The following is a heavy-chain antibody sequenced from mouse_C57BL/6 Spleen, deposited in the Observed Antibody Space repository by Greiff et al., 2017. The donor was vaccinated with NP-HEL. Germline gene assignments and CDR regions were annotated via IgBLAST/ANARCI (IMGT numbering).Heavy chain of an antibody. CDR2: IYPRDGST. Sequence: VQLQQSGAELVKPGASVKLSCKASGYTFTSYWMHWVKQRPGQGLEWIGWIYPRDGSTKYNEKFKGKATLTVDTSSSTAYMELHSLTSEDSAVYFCARGGRAWFAYWGQGTLVTVSA. CDR3: ARGGRAWFAY. V-gene: IGHV1-85*01. J-gene: IGHJ3*01. CDR1: GYTFTSYW.